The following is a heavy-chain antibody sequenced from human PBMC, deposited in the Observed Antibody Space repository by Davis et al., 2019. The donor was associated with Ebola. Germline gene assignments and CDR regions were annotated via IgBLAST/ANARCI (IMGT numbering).Heavy chain of an antibody. CDR2: IYPGDSHT. CDR1: GYSFTNSW. Sequence: GESLKISCYGSGYSFTNSWIGWVRQVSGNGLEWMGIIYPGDSHTRYSPSFQGQVTISADKSISTAYLQWSSLKASDTAMYYCATQTRYSSSWLAIPGDAFDIWGQGTMVTVSS. CDR3: ATQTRYSSSWLAIPGDAFDI. J-gene: IGHJ3*02. V-gene: IGHV5-51*01. D-gene: IGHD6-13*01.